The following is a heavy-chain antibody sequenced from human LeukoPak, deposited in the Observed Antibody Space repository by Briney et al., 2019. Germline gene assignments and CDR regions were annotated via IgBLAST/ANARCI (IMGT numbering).Heavy chain of an antibody. V-gene: IGHV4-34*01. J-gene: IGHJ4*02. CDR1: GGFISSYY. Sequence: SETLSLTCTVSGGFISSYYWSWIRQPPGKGLEWIGEIDRSGSTNYSPSLKSRVTISKDTSKNHFSLELSSVTTADTAVYYCATTGDSSGYFRYFDSWGQGTLVTVSS. CDR3: ATTGDSSGYFRYFDS. CDR2: IDRSGST. D-gene: IGHD3-22*01.